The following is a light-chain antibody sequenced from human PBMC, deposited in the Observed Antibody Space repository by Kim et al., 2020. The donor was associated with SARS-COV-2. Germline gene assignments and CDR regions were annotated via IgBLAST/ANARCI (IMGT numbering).Light chain of an antibody. V-gene: IGKV1-5*03. CDR1: QSISSW. J-gene: IGKJ5*01. CDR3: QQYNSYPIT. Sequence: VSVGNRVTITCRASQSISSWLAWYQQKPVKAPKLLIYKASSLESGVPSRFSGSGSGTEFTLTISSLQPDDFATYYCQQYNSYPITFGQGTRLEIK. CDR2: KAS.